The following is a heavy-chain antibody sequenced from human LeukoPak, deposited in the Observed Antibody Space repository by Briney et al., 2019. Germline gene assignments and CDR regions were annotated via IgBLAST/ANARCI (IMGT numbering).Heavy chain of an antibody. Sequence: GGSLRLSCAASGLTFSSYSMNWVRQAPGKGLEWVSSISSSSSYIYYADSVKGRFTISRDNSKNTLYLQMNSLRTEDTAVYYCAKELGYCTSTRCYNFDYWGQGTLVTVSS. CDR2: ISSSSSYI. CDR3: AKELGYCTSTRCYNFDY. D-gene: IGHD2-2*02. J-gene: IGHJ4*02. V-gene: IGHV3-21*01. CDR1: GLTFSSYS.